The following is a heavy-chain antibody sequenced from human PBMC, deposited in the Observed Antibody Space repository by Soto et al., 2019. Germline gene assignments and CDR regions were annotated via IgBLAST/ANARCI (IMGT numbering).Heavy chain of an antibody. CDR2: IIPIFGTA. J-gene: IGHJ6*02. CDR3: ARRGYQLPQTGYYYYGMDV. V-gene: IGHV1-69*01. D-gene: IGHD2-2*01. Sequence: QVQLVQSGAEVKKPGSSVKVSCKASGGTFSSYAISWVRKAPGQGLEWMGGIIPIFGTANYAQKFQGRVTMTADESTSTAYMEPSSLRSEDTAVYYCARRGYQLPQTGYYYYGMDVWGQGTTVTVSS. CDR1: GGTFSSYA.